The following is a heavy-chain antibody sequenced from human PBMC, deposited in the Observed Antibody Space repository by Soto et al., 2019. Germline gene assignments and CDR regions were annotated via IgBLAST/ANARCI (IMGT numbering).Heavy chain of an antibody. J-gene: IGHJ4*02. CDR2: INPMGGST. Sequence: QVQLVQSGAEVKKPGASVKVSCKASGYTFTSSYIHWVRQAPGQGLEWVAIINPMGGSTNYAQKCQGRVTVTMDTSASTVYMELSSLRSEDTAVYYCGRGLFAGDYWGQGTLVTVSS. CDR1: GYTFTSSY. V-gene: IGHV1-46*03. CDR3: GRGLFAGDY. D-gene: IGHD3-16*01.